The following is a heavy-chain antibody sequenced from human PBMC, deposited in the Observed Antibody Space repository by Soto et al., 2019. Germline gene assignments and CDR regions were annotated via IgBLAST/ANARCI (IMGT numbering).Heavy chain of an antibody. J-gene: IGHJ3*02. CDR1: GDSVSNNSFT. Sequence: SQTLSLPGAISGDSVSNNSFTWNFVRQSPSRGLEWLGKTYYTSQWNSFYAGSVKSRIVINPDTSKNQVSLQLNSVTPEDTAVYYCARQSYSSGWIAYDIWGQGTMVTVSS. D-gene: IGHD6-19*01. CDR3: ARQSYSSGWIAYDI. CDR2: TYYTSQWNS. V-gene: IGHV6-1*01.